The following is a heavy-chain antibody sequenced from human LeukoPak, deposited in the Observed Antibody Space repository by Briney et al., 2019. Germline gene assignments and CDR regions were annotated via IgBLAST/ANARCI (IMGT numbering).Heavy chain of an antibody. CDR2: IYHSGST. CDR3: ARWYCSGGTCFHLDD. J-gene: IGHJ4*02. V-gene: IGHV4-59*08. Sequence: SETLSLTCTVSGGSVSGYYWSWIRQPPGKGLEWIGYIYHSGSTNYNPSLKSRVTISVDTSKNQFSLKLSSVTAADTAVYYCARWYCSGGTCFHLDDWGQGTLVTVSS. D-gene: IGHD2-15*01. CDR1: GGSVSGYY.